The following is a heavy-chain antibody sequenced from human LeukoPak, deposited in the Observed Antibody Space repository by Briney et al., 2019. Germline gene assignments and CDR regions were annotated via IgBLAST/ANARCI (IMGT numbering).Heavy chain of an antibody. J-gene: IGHJ4*02. V-gene: IGHV3-20*04. Sequence: PGGSLRLSXAASGFTFDEYGMSSVRQAPGKGLEWLSSINWDGGSTSYADSVQGRFTISRDNAKNSLHLQMKSLRAEDTALYYCARDSFSGSSLDYWGQGTLVTVSS. D-gene: IGHD1-26*01. CDR1: GFTFDEYG. CDR3: ARDSFSGSSLDY. CDR2: INWDGGST.